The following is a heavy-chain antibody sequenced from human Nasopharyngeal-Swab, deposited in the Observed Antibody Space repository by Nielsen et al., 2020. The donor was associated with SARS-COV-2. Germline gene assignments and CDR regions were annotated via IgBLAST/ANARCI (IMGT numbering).Heavy chain of an antibody. CDR3: GRGACSITTCYENVDV. D-gene: IGHD2-2*01. V-gene: IGHV4-39*07. CDR1: GGSISNSNYY. J-gene: IGHJ6*02. Sequence: SETLSLTCTVSGGSISNSNYYWDWIRQPPGKGLEWIGNIYYSGGTYLNPSLKSRVTISVDTSKNQFSLKLNSATAADTAVYYCGRGACSITTCYENVDVWGQGTTVTVSS. CDR2: IYYSGGT.